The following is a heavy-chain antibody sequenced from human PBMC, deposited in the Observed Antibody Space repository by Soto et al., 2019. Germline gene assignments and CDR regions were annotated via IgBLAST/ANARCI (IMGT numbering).Heavy chain of an antibody. V-gene: IGHV1-69*01. Sequence: QVQLVQSGXEVKKPGSSVKVSCKASGGTFSSYAXSWVRQAPXQGXEWMGGIIPIFGTANYAQKFQGRVTITADESTSTAYMELSSLRSEDTAVYYCARDMSGGWYVEFGYWGQGTLVTVSS. D-gene: IGHD6-19*01. CDR1: GGTFSSYA. CDR2: IIPIFGTA. J-gene: IGHJ4*02. CDR3: ARDMSGGWYVEFGY.